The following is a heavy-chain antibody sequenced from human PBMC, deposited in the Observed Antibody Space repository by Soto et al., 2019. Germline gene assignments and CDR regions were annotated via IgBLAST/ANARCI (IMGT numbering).Heavy chain of an antibody. D-gene: IGHD3-10*01. CDR3: ATSSGSAYGLDV. Sequence: ASETLSLTCAVSAGSMSTTNWYVWVRQPPGMGLEWIGEIYHTGTTTYNPSLKSRVTMSVDTSKNQFSLRLSFVTAADTAVYYCATSSGSAYGLDVWGPGATVTVSS. V-gene: IGHV4-4*02. CDR2: IYHTGTT. CDR1: AGSMSTTNW. J-gene: IGHJ6*02.